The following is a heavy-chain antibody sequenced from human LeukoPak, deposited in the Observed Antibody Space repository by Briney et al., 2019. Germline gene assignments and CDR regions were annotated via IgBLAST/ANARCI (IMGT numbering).Heavy chain of an antibody. D-gene: IGHD1-26*01. CDR1: GFTFTSSA. CDR2: IVVGSGNT. V-gene: IGHV1-58*02. Sequence: ASVKVSCKASGFTFTSSAMQWVRQARGQRLEWIGWIVVGSGNTNYAQKFQERVTITRDMSTSTAYMELSSLRSEDTAVYYCAAVPRIVGAPVVWSYYMDVWGKGTTVTVSS. CDR3: AAVPRIVGAPVVWSYYMDV. J-gene: IGHJ6*03.